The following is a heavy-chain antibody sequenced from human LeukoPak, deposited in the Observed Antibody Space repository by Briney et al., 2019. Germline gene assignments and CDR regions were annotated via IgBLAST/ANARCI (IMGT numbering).Heavy chain of an antibody. CDR2: ISSSSSYI. CDR3: ARARSSSSGDY. D-gene: IGHD6-6*01. Sequence: GGSLRLSCAASGFTFSSYSMNWVRQAPGKGLEWVSSISSSSSYIYYADSVKGRFTISRDNAKSSLYLQMNSLRAEDTAVYYCARARSSSSGDYWGQGTLVTVSS. V-gene: IGHV3-21*01. CDR1: GFTFSSYS. J-gene: IGHJ4*02.